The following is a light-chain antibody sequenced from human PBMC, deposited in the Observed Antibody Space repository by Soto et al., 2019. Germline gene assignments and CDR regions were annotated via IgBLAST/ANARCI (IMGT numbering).Light chain of an antibody. V-gene: IGKV3-11*01. CDR2: DTF. CDR1: QIVTSS. CDR3: QLRSDWPPTYT. Sequence: EIVLTQSPATLSLSPGTGATLSCRASQIVTSSVAWYQQRPGQAPRLLIYDTFTRATGIPARFSAKGAGTDFTITISSLEPEDSAVYFCQLRSDWPPTYTFGQGTKLE. J-gene: IGKJ2*01.